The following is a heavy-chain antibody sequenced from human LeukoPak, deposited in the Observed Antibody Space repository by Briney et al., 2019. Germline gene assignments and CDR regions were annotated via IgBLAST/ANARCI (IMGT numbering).Heavy chain of an antibody. J-gene: IGHJ4*02. V-gene: IGHV3-7*01. CDR1: XXTXW. D-gene: IGHD1-14*01. Sequence: XXTXWMSXXRQAPGKXLEWEANIKQDGGEKFYADSVKGRFTISRDNSKNSVYLQMNRLRVEDTAVYYCARSPDGFDYWGQGTLVTVSS. CDR2: IKQDGGEK. CDR3: ARSPDGFDY.